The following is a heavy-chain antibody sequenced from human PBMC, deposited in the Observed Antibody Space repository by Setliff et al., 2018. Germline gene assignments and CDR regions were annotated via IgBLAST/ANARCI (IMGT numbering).Heavy chain of an antibody. CDR3: ARSAVAVPGQFYFDN. CDR1: GLTFSTYA. D-gene: IGHD6-19*01. V-gene: IGHV3-48*01. J-gene: IGHJ4*02. CDR2: ISSSSGLI. Sequence: GGSLRLSCAASGLTFSTYAMNWLRQAPGKGLEWVSYISSSSGLIYYADSVKGRFTISRDEAKNSLYLQMNSLRTEDTAVYYCARSAVAVPGQFYFDNWGQG.